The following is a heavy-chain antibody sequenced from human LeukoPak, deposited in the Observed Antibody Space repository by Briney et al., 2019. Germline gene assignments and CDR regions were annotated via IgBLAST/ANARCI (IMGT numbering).Heavy chain of an antibody. CDR2: INSDGSST. D-gene: IGHD3-10*01. CDR1: GFTFSSYA. V-gene: IGHV3-74*01. CDR3: ARVTLEYYGSGSYRSAFDI. J-gene: IGHJ3*02. Sequence: PGRSLRLSCAASGFTFSSYAMHWVRQAPGKGLVWVSRINSDGSSTSYADSVKGRFTISRDNAKNTLYLQMNSLRAEDTAVYYCARVTLEYYGSGSYRSAFDIWGQGTMVTVSS.